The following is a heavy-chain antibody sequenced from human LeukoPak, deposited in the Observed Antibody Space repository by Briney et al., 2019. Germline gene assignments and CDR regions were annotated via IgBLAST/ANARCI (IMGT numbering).Heavy chain of an antibody. Sequence: PGGPLRLSCEASGFIFGSHAIYWVRQAPGKGLEWVAGIFGSGGSPHYADPVKGRFTISRDNSRNTVYLQINSLRAEDTAVYYCGKTTVGYSSGQKPAWPVDYWGQGTLVTVSS. CDR3: GKTTVGYSSGQKPAWPVDY. CDR1: GFIFGSHA. V-gene: IGHV3-23*01. D-gene: IGHD5-18*01. CDR2: IFGSGGSP. J-gene: IGHJ4*02.